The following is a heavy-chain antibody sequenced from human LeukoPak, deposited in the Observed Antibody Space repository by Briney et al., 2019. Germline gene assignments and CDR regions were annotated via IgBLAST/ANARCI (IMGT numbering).Heavy chain of an antibody. Sequence: PGGSLRLSCAASGFTFSSYAMSWVRQAPGKGLKRVSAISGSGGSTYYADSVKGRFTISRDNSKNTLYLQMNSLRAEDTAVYYCAKDPNYYDSSGPYYFDYWGQGTLVTVSS. V-gene: IGHV3-23*01. J-gene: IGHJ4*02. CDR3: AKDPNYYDSSGPYYFDY. CDR1: GFTFSSYA. D-gene: IGHD3-22*01. CDR2: ISGSGGST.